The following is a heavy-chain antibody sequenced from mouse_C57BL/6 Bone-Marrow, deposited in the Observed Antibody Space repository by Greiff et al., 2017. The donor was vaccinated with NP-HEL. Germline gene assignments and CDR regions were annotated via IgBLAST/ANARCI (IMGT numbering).Heavy chain of an antibody. CDR3: TPYYYGSSYGYFDY. Sequence: VQLQQSGAELVRPGASVTLSCKASGYTFIDYEMHWVKQTPVHGLEWIGAIDPETGGTAYNQKFKGKAILTADKSSSTAYMELRSLTSEDSAVYYCTPYYYGSSYGYFDYWGQGTTLTVSS. CDR2: IDPETGGT. J-gene: IGHJ2*01. V-gene: IGHV1-15*01. CDR1: GYTFIDYE. D-gene: IGHD1-1*01.